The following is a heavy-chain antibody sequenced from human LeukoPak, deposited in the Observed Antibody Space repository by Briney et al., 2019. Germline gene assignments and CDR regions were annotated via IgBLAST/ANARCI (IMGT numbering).Heavy chain of an antibody. V-gene: IGHV3-30-3*01. D-gene: IGHD3-10*01. CDR3: ASGDYYGSGNYYNPNFDY. J-gene: IGHJ4*02. CDR2: ISYDGSNK. CDR1: KFTFSNYA. Sequence: GRSLRLSCAASKFTFSNYAMHWVRQAPGRGLEWVALISYDGSNKYYADSVKGRFSISRDNSKNTLYLQMNSLRAEDTAVYYCASGDYYGSGNYYNPNFDYWGQGTLVTVSS.